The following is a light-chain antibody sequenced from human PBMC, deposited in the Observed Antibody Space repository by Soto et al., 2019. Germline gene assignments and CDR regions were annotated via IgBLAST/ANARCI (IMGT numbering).Light chain of an antibody. CDR2: NNN. J-gene: IGLJ1*01. CDR1: TSNIARNT. Sequence: QSVVTQPPSASGTPGQRVTISCSGGTSNIARNTVNWYQQLPGTAPKLLIFNNNQRPSGVPDRFSGSKSGTSASLAISGLQSEDEADYYCAAWSDSLNGYVFGAGTKLTVL. CDR3: AAWSDSLNGYV. V-gene: IGLV1-44*01.